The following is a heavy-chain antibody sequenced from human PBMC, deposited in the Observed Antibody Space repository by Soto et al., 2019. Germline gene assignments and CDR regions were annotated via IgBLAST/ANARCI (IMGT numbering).Heavy chain of an antibody. CDR1: GGSIDNYY. V-gene: IGHV4-59*01. CDR2: VYHNGRT. Sequence: SETLSLTCSVSGGSIDNYYWSWIRQAPGKGLEWIGYVYHNGRTSYNPSLKSRVSISVDRSKNQFSLNLSSVTAADTAVYYCAREDRISAPGGIWFHHWGQGTLVTVSS. CDR3: AREDRISAPGGIWFHH. J-gene: IGHJ5*02. D-gene: IGHD6-13*01.